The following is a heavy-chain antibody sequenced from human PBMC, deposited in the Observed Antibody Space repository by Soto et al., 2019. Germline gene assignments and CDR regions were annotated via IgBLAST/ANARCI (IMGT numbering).Heavy chain of an antibody. CDR2: IWYDGSEK. CDR1: GFTFRNHG. Sequence: TGGSLRLSCGASGFTFRNHGMHWVRLAPGKGLEWVAVIWYDGSEKYYADSVKGRFTISRDNFKNTLYLQMNNLRGEDTAVYYCARDLGWPAARFDPWGQGTLVTVSS. J-gene: IGHJ5*02. D-gene: IGHD2-2*01. CDR3: ARDLGWPAARFDP. V-gene: IGHV3-33*01.